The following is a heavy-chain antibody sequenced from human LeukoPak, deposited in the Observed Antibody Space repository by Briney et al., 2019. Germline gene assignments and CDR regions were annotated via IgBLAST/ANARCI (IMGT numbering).Heavy chain of an antibody. J-gene: IGHJ3*02. CDR2: ISSSGSTI. CDR3: ARESVVTAIHDAFDI. D-gene: IGHD2-21*02. Sequence: ETGGSLRLSCAASGFTFSSYEMNRVRQAPGKGLEWVSYISSSGSTIYYADSVKGRFTISRDNAKNSLYLQMNSLRAEDTAVYYCARESVVTAIHDAFDIWGQGTMVTVSS. V-gene: IGHV3-48*03. CDR1: GFTFSSYE.